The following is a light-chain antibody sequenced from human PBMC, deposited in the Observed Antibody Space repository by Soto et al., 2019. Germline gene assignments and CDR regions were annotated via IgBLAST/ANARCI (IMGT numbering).Light chain of an antibody. Sequence: EIVLTQSPGTLSLSPGARATLSCRASQSVNSNYLAWYQHKPGQAPRLLIYGASTRATGIPDRFSGSGSGTDFTLTISRLEPEDFVVYYCHQYGLSPPYTFGPGTKVDIK. CDR3: HQYGLSPPYT. CDR1: QSVNSNY. V-gene: IGKV3-20*01. J-gene: IGKJ3*01. CDR2: GAS.